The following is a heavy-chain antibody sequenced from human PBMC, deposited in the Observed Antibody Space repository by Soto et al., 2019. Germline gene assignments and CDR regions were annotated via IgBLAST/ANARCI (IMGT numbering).Heavy chain of an antibody. D-gene: IGHD5-12*01. CDR1: GFTFSSYS. CDR2: ISSSSSYI. V-gene: IGHV3-21*01. CDR3: ARGGDGYIG. J-gene: IGHJ4*02. Sequence: EVQLVESGGGLVKPGGSLRLSCAASGFTFSSYSMNWVRQAPGKGLEWVSSISSSSSYIYYADSVKGRFTISRDDAKNALYLQMNSLRAEDTAVYYGARGGDGYIGRGQETLFTVSS.